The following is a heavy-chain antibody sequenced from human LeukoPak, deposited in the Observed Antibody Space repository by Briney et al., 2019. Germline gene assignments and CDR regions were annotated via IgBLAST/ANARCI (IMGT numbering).Heavy chain of an antibody. Sequence: GGSLRLSCAASGFTFNSYAMSWVRQAPGKGLEWVSGISGNGVSTYYADSVKGRFTISRDNSKNTLYLQMNSLRAEDTAVYYCASILRSSSGYYFDYWGQGTLVTVSS. CDR2: ISGNGVST. CDR1: GFTFNSYA. J-gene: IGHJ4*02. CDR3: ASILRSSSGYYFDY. D-gene: IGHD3-10*01. V-gene: IGHV3-23*01.